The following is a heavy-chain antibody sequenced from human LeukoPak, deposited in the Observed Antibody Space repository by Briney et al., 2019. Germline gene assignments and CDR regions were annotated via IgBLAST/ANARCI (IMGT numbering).Heavy chain of an antibody. V-gene: IGHV3-21*01. CDR1: GFTFSSYS. D-gene: IGHD4-17*01. Sequence: PGGSLRLSCAASGFTFSSYSMNWVRQAPGKGLEWVSSISSSSSYIYYADSVKGRFTISRDNAKNLLYLQMNSLRAEDTAVYYCARVPVTDYAFDYWGQGTLVTVSS. CDR3: ARVPVTDYAFDY. CDR2: ISSSSSYI. J-gene: IGHJ4*02.